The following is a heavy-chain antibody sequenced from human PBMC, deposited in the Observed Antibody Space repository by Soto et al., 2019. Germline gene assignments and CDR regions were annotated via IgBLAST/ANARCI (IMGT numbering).Heavy chain of an antibody. D-gene: IGHD6-19*01. CDR3: ARQALSVAGLSYYVMDV. Sequence: SVKVSCKASGYNFTDYHIHWVRQAPGQGLEWMGWISSYTGDSYYRHTANTEYAQKFQGRVSLTTDPFTTTAYMEQRGLRSDNPAVYSCARQALSVAGLSYYVMDVCGQVTTVTVS. CDR1: GYNFTDYH. CDR2: ISSYTGDSYYRHTANT. V-gene: IGHV1-18*04. J-gene: IGHJ6*02.